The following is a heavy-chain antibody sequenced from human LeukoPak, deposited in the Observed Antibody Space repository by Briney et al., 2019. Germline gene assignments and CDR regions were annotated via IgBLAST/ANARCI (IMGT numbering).Heavy chain of an antibody. J-gene: IGHJ4*02. CDR1: GGSISSSSYY. CDR3: ASYDSSGYYPRFDY. V-gene: IGHV4-39*01. D-gene: IGHD3-22*01. Sequence: SETLSLTCTVSGGSISSSSYYWGWIRQPPGKRLEWIGSIYYSGSTYYDPSLKSRVTISVDTSKNQFSLKLSSVTAADTAVYYCASYDSSGYYPRFDYWGQGTLVTVSS. CDR2: IYYSGST.